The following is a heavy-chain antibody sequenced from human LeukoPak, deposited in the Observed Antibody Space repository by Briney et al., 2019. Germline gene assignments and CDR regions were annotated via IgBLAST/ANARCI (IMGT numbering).Heavy chain of an antibody. CDR2: ISSSGSTI. CDR3: ARDASFGYYYYGMDV. J-gene: IGHJ6*02. CDR1: GFTFSDYY. V-gene: IGHV3-11*01. D-gene: IGHD3-3*01. Sequence: GGSLRLSCAASGFTFSDYYMSWIRQAPGKGLEWVSYISSSGSTIYYADSVKGRFTISRDNAKNSLYLQMNSLRAEDTAAYYCARDASFGYYYYGMDVWGQGTTVTVSS.